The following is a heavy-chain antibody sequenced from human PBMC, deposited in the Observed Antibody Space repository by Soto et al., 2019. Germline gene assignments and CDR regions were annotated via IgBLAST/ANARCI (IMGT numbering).Heavy chain of an antibody. V-gene: IGHV5-51*01. CDR3: ARHGGDGYKSPFHY. CDR1: GYSFSTYW. Sequence: GESLKISCKAFGYSFSTYWIGWVSQMPGKGLEWMGSLYPGDSDTKYSPSLQGQVTISADKSINTAYLQWSSLKASDTAMYYWARHGGDGYKSPFHYGGHGTLVTVSS. D-gene: IGHD5-12*01. CDR2: LYPGDSDT. J-gene: IGHJ4*01.